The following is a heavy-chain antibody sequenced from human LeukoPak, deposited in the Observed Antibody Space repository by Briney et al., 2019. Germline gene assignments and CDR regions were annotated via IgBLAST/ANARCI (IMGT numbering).Heavy chain of an antibody. Sequence: SETLSLTCTLSGGSISTYYWSWIRQPPGKGLEWIGYIYHSGSTNYNPSLKSRVNISVDTSKNQFSLKLSSVTAADTAVYYCARSGGYASPIGYWGQGALVTVSS. CDR1: GGSISTYY. V-gene: IGHV4-59*01. CDR3: ARSGGYASPIGY. J-gene: IGHJ4*02. CDR2: IYHSGST. D-gene: IGHD5-12*01.